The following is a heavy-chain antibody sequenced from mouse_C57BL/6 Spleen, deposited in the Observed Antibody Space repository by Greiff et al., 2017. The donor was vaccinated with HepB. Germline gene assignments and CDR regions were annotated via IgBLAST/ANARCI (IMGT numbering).Heavy chain of an antibody. J-gene: IGHJ4*01. CDR2: ISGGGGNT. Sequence: EVQLVESGGGLVKPGGSLKLSCAASGFTFSSYTMSWVRQTPEKRLEWVATISGGGGNTYYPDSVKGRFTISRDNAKNTLYLQMSSLRSEDTALYYCARDYAMDYWGQGTSVTVSS. CDR3: ARDYAMDY. V-gene: IGHV5-9*01. CDR1: GFTFSSYT.